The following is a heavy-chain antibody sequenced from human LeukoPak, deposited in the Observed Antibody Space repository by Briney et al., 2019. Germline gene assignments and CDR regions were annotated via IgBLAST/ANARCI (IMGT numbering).Heavy chain of an antibody. Sequence: GASVKVSCKASGYTFTGYYIHWVRQAPGQGLEWMGWISAYNGNTNYAQKLQGRVTMTTDTSTSTAYMELRSLRSDDTAVYYCARDLIWFGEPGVVSTGGWTGAYNWFDPWGQGTLVTVSS. CDR2: ISAYNGNT. V-gene: IGHV1-18*04. D-gene: IGHD3-10*01. CDR3: ARDLIWFGEPGVVSTGGWTGAYNWFDP. J-gene: IGHJ5*02. CDR1: GYTFTGYY.